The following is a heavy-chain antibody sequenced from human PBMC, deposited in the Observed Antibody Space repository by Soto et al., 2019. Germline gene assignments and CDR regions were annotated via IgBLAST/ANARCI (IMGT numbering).Heavy chain of an antibody. J-gene: IGHJ4*02. CDR2: IYYSGST. V-gene: IGHV4-30-4*01. CDR3: ARAEDSRGYHFDY. Sequence: SETLSLTCTVSGGSISSGDYYWSWIRQPPGKGLECIGYIYYSGSTYYNPSLKSRVTISVDTSKDQFSLKLSSVTAADTAVYYCARAEDSRGYHFDYWGLGTLVTVSS. D-gene: IGHD3-22*01. CDR1: GGSISSGDYY.